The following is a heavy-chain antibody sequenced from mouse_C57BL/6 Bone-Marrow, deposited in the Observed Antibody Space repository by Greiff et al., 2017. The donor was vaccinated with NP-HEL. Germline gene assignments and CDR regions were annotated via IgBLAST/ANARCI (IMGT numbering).Heavy chain of an antibody. J-gene: IGHJ3*01. D-gene: IGHD1-1*01. Sequence: VQLQQPGAELVMPGASVKLSCKASGYTFTSYWMHWVKQRPGQGLEWIGEIDPSDSYTNYNQKFKGKSTLTVDKSSSTAYMQLSSLTSEDSAVYYCARSNYGSSYRFAYWGQGTLVTVSA. V-gene: IGHV1-69*01. CDR1: GYTFTSYW. CDR3: ARSNYGSSYRFAY. CDR2: IDPSDSYT.